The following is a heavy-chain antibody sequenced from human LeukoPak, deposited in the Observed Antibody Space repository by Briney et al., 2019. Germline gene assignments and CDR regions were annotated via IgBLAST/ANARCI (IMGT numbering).Heavy chain of an antibody. Sequence: SVKVSCKASGGTFSSYAISWVRQAPGQGLEWMGRIIPILGIANYAQKFQGRVTITADKSTSTAYMELSSLRSEDTAVYYCARVRDYGGNDAFDIWGQGTMVTVPS. CDR1: GGTFSSYA. V-gene: IGHV1-69*04. D-gene: IGHD4-23*01. CDR3: ARVRDYGGNDAFDI. J-gene: IGHJ3*02. CDR2: IIPILGIA.